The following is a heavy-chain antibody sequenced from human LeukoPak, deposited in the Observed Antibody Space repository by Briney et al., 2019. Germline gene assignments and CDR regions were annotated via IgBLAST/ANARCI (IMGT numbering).Heavy chain of an antibody. D-gene: IGHD3-16*01. CDR3: ARGPPFG. CDR1: GLTFSDYY. Sequence: GRSPTLSRSASGLTFSDYYIRWIRPAPGKGLEWVSYLSRSGSTIYSADSVKGRFHISRDNAKNSLYLQMNSLRAVDAAVYYCARGPPFGWGQGTLVTVSS. CDR2: LSRSGSTI. V-gene: IGHV3-11*01. J-gene: IGHJ4*02.